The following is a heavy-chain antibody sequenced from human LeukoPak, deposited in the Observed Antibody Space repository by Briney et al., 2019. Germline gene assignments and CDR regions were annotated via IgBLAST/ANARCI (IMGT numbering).Heavy chain of an antibody. CDR2: ISYDGSNK. Sequence: GGSLRLSCAASGFTFSDYYMSWIRQAPGKGLEWVAVISYDGSNKYYADSVKGRFTISRDNSKNTLYLQMNSLRAEDTAVYYCAKDVGGSYWLDYWGQGTLVTVSS. CDR1: GFTFSDYY. V-gene: IGHV3-30*18. D-gene: IGHD1-26*01. CDR3: AKDVGGSYWLDY. J-gene: IGHJ4*02.